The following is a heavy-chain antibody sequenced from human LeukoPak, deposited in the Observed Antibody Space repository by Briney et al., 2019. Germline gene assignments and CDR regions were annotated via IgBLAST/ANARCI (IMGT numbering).Heavy chain of an antibody. V-gene: IGHV4-38-2*01. J-gene: IGHJ4*02. D-gene: IGHD6-6*01. CDR2: IHHSGST. CDR3: ASRDLSSPFDY. Sequence: PSETLSLTCAVSGYSISSGYYWGWIRQPPGKGLEWIGSIHHSGSTYYNPSLKSRGTISVDTSKNQFSLKLSSVTAADTAVYYCASRDLSSPFDYWGQGTLVTVSS. CDR1: GYSISSGYY.